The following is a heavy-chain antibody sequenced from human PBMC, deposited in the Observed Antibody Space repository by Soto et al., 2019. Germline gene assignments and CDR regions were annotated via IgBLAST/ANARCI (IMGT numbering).Heavy chain of an antibody. V-gene: IGHV4-30-2*01. D-gene: IGHD6-13*01. CDR3: ARGRGSSSWAPFDY. CDR1: GGSISSGGYS. CDR2: IYHSGST. Sequence: SETLSLTCAVSGGSISSGGYSWSWIRQPPGKGLEWIGYIYHSGSTNYNPSLKSRVTISVDKSKNQFSLKLSSVTAADTAVYYCARGRGSSSWAPFDYWGQGTLVTVSS. J-gene: IGHJ4*02.